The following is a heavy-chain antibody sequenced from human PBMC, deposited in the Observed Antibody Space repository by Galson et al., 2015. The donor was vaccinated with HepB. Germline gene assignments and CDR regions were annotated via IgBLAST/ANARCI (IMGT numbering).Heavy chain of an antibody. Sequence: SVKVSCKASGYTFTSYGISWVRQAPGQGLEWMGWISAYNGNTNYAQKLQGRVTMTTDTSTSTAYMELRSLRSDDTAVYYCARDRGIAVAGKNWFDPWGQGTRVTVSS. D-gene: IGHD6-19*01. V-gene: IGHV1-18*01. CDR3: ARDRGIAVAGKNWFDP. CDR1: GYTFTSYG. CDR2: ISAYNGNT. J-gene: IGHJ5*02.